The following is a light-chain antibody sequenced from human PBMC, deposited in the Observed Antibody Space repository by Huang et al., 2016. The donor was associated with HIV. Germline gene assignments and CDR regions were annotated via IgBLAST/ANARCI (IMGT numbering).Light chain of an antibody. CDR1: QGISSY. V-gene: IGKV1-9*01. CDR2: AAS. CDR3: QQLKSYPQT. Sequence: IQLTQSPSSLSASVGDRFTITCRASQGISSYLAWYQQKPGKAPELLMYAASTLQSWCPSRCSGSGSGTDFTLTSSSLQPEDFATYYCQQLKSYPQTFGQGTKVEIK. J-gene: IGKJ1*01.